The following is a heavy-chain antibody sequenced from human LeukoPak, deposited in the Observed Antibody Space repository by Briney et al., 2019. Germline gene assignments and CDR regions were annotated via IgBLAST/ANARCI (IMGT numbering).Heavy chain of an antibody. CDR1: GFTFDDYA. V-gene: IGHV3-9*01. D-gene: IGHD1-26*01. Sequence: HPGGSLRLSCAASGFTFDDYAMHWVRQAPGKGLEWVSGISWNSGSIGYADSVKGRFTISRDNAKNSLYLQMNSLRAEDTALYYCAKVPARGWELPSPFDYWGQGTLVTVSS. CDR3: AKVPARGWELPSPFDY. J-gene: IGHJ4*02. CDR2: ISWNSGSI.